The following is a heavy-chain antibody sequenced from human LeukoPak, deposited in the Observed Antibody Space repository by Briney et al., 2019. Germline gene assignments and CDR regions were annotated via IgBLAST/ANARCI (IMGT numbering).Heavy chain of an antibody. Sequence: GGSLRLSCAASGFTFSSYSMNWARQAPGKGLEWVSYISSSSSTIYYADSVKGRLTISRDNAKNSLYLQMNSLRAEDTAVYYCARANTPYYDFWSGYRHDAFDIWGQGTMVTVSS. V-gene: IGHV3-48*01. CDR3: ARANTPYYDFWSGYRHDAFDI. CDR1: GFTFSSYS. J-gene: IGHJ3*02. D-gene: IGHD3-3*01. CDR2: ISSSSSTI.